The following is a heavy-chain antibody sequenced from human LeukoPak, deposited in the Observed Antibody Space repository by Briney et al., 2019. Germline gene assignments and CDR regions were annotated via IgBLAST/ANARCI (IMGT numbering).Heavy chain of an antibody. CDR1: GFTSSSYA. CDR2: VSGSGDRV. D-gene: IGHD6-13*01. J-gene: IGHJ4*02. CDR3: AKAAAAPGFDF. V-gene: IGHV3-23*01. Sequence: GGSLRLSCAASGFTSSSYALNWVRQAPGKGLEWVATVSGSGDRVYHADSVKGRFTISRDNSKNTIYLQMNSLRAEDTALYYCAKAAAAPGFDFWGQGTLVTVSS.